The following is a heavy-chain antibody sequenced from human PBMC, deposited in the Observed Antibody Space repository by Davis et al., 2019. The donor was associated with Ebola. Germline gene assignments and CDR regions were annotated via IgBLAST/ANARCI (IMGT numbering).Heavy chain of an antibody. CDR3: AKDISPAAAGTYYYYGMDV. D-gene: IGHD6-13*01. Sequence: SLRLSCAASGFTIDDYAMHWVPQAAGKGLEWVSGISWNSGSIGYADSVKGRFIISRDNAKNSLYLQMNSLRAEDTALYYCAKDISPAAAGTYYYYGMDVWGQGTTVTVSS. V-gene: IGHV3-9*01. CDR1: GFTIDDYA. J-gene: IGHJ6*02. CDR2: ISWNSGSI.